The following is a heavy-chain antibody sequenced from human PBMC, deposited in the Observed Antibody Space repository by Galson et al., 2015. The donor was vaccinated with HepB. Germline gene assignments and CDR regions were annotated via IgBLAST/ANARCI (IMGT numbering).Heavy chain of an antibody. CDR2: IIPILDIA. Sequence: SVKVSCKASGGTFSSYAISWVRLAPGQGLEWMGRIIPILDIANYAQKFQGRVTITADKSTSTTYMELSSLRSEDTAMYYCARDHGYSDYDYGGYWGQGTLVTVSS. D-gene: IGHD5-12*01. CDR1: GGTFSSYA. CDR3: ARDHGYSDYDYGGY. J-gene: IGHJ4*02. V-gene: IGHV1-69*04.